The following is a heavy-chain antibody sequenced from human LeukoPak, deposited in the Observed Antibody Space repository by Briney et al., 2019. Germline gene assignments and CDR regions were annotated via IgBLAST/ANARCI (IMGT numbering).Heavy chain of an antibody. CDR3: ARAGSGSRYYYMDV. CDR2: FSGYNGNT. D-gene: IGHD3-10*01. CDR1: GYTFINYG. V-gene: IGHV1-18*01. J-gene: IGHJ6*03. Sequence: ASVKVSCKASGYTFINYGITWVRQAPGQGLKWMGWFSGYNGNTNYAQKLQGRVTMTTDTSTTTYYMELRSLRSDDTAGYYCARAGSGSRYYYMDVWGKGTTVTVSS.